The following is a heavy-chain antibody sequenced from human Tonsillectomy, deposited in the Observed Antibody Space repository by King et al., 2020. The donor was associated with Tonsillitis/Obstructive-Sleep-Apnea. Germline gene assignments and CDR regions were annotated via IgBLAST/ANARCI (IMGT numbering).Heavy chain of an antibody. D-gene: IGHD3-3*01. Sequence: VQLVESGGGLVQPGGSLRLSCAASGFTFSNYAMSWVRQAPGKGLEWGSLISGSETTNYADSVKGRFPISRDNSKNTLYLQMNSLRAEDTATYYCAKGPGYDFWSSYLHYFDYWGQGTLVTVSS. CDR2: ISGSETT. J-gene: IGHJ4*02. V-gene: IGHV3-23*04. CDR3: AKGPGYDFWSSYLHYFDY. CDR1: GFTFSNYA.